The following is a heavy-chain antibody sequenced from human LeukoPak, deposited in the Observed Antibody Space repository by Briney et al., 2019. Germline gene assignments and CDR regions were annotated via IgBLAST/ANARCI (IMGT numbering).Heavy chain of an antibody. CDR3: ARDLSDCSGGSCYSFGY. V-gene: IGHV1-69*13. Sequence: ASVKVSCKASGFTFSDSAMQWVRQARGQRLEWIGWIIPIFGTANYAQKFQGRVTITADESTSTAYMELSSLRSEDTAVYYCARDLSDCSGGSCYSFGYWGQGTLVTVSS. CDR2: IIPIFGTA. J-gene: IGHJ4*02. D-gene: IGHD2-15*01. CDR1: GFTFSDSA.